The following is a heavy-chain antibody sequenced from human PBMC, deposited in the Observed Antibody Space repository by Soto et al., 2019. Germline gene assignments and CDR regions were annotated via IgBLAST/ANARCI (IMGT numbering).Heavy chain of an antibody. D-gene: IGHD1-20*01. CDR2: IYWDNDR. J-gene: IGHJ4*02. V-gene: IGHV2-5*02. CDR3: AHRRGGYNWDDGDFDY. CDR1: GFSLGTSGVG. Sequence: QITLKESGPPLVKPTQTLTLTCTFSGFSLGTSGVGVGWIRQPPGKALESLALIYWDNDRRYNPSLKSRLAITKDTSKNQVVLTMTNVDPVDTATYYCAHRRGGYNWDDGDFDYWGPGTLVTVSS.